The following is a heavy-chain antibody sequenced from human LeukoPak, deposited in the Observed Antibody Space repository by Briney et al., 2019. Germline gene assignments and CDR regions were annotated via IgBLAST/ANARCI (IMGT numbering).Heavy chain of an antibody. J-gene: IGHJ5*02. V-gene: IGHV4-59*01. CDR2: IDYSGSS. Sequence: SETLSLTCTVSGGSISSYYWTWIRQPPGKGLEWIGYIDYSGSSDYNPSLKSRVTISVDTSKNQFSLRLSSVTAADTAVYYCAREFPWFDPWGQGTLVIVSS. D-gene: IGHD2-21*01. CDR3: AREFPWFDP. CDR1: GGSISSYY.